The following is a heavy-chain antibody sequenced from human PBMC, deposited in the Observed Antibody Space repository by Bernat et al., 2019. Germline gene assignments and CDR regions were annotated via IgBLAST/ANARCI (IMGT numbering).Heavy chain of an antibody. CDR2: ITGSSSTI. V-gene: IGHV3-48*01. J-gene: IGHJ5*02. Sequence: EVQLVESGGNLVQPGGSLRLSCAASGFSFSIYSMNWVRQTPGKGLEWLAYITGSSSTIHYADSVKGRFTISRDNAKNSLYLQMNSLRVEDTAVYYCATSNGHLYHWGQGILVTVSS. CDR1: GFSFSIYS. CDR3: ATSNGHLYH. D-gene: IGHD2-8*01.